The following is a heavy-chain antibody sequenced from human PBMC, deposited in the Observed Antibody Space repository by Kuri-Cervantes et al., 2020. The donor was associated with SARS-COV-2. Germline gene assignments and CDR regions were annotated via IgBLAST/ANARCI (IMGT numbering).Heavy chain of an antibody. CDR3: TREAYDYNMGFDS. J-gene: IGHJ4*02. D-gene: IGHD4-11*01. Sequence: GESLKISCAASGFTFSGYWMTWARQAPGTGLEWVAVVSYNGTNKYYADSVKGRFTISRDNSRNIVYLQMNSLRPEDTALYYCTREAYDYNMGFDSWGQGTLVTVYS. V-gene: IGHV3-30-3*01. CDR1: GFTFSGYW. CDR2: VSYNGTNK.